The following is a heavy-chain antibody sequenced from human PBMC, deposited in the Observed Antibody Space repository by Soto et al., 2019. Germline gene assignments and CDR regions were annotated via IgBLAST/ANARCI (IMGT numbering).Heavy chain of an antibody. J-gene: IGHJ6*02. CDR1: GFTFSSYW. Sequence: GGSLRLSCAASGFTFSSYWMSWVRQAPGKGLEWVANIKQDGSEKYYVDSVKGRFTISRDNAKNSLYLQMNSLRAEDTAVYYCARDLCIAVAGSLCYYYGMDVWGQGTTVTVS. D-gene: IGHD6-19*01. CDR2: IKQDGSEK. V-gene: IGHV3-7*05. CDR3: ARDLCIAVAGSLCYYYGMDV.